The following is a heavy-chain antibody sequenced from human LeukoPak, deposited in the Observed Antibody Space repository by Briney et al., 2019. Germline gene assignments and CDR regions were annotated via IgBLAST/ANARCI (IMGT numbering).Heavy chain of an antibody. Sequence: SETLSLTCTVSGGSISSHSWSWIRQLPGKGLESIGYSYYTGSPTYNPSLKSRVTISVDTSKNQISLRLHSVTAADTAVYYRARLSGDYDSGDWFDPWGQGTLVTVSS. CDR1: GGSISSHS. CDR2: SYYTGSP. V-gene: IGHV4-59*11. J-gene: IGHJ5*02. D-gene: IGHD4-17*01. CDR3: ARLSGDYDSGDWFDP.